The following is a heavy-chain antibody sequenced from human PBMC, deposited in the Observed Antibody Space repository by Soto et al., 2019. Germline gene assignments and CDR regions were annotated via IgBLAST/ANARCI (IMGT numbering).Heavy chain of an antibody. V-gene: IGHV1-69*06. J-gene: IGHJ6*02. Sequence: SVKVSCKASGGTFDRHTINWVRQAPGQGLEWMGGIIPIFSTPKYAQKFQGRVMLTADKSTSTAYMELSSLRYEDTAVYYCARGGLQAQGVQYNHYAMDVWGQGTTVTVS. CDR3: ARGGLQAQGVQYNHYAMDV. D-gene: IGHD4-4*01. CDR1: GGTFDRHT. CDR2: IIPIFSTP.